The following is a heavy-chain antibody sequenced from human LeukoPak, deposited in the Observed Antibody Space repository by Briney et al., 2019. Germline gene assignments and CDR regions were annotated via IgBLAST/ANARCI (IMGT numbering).Heavy chain of an antibody. CDR1: GFTFSSYR. J-gene: IGHJ4*02. CDR2: ISSSSSTI. D-gene: IGHD3/OR15-3a*01. Sequence: PGGSLRLSCAASGFTFSSYRMNWVRQAPGKGLEWVSYISSSSSTIYYADSVKGRFTISRDNAKNSLYLQMNGLRAEDTAVYYCARGRAGTSWGQGTLVTVSS. CDR3: ARGRAGTS. V-gene: IGHV3-48*04.